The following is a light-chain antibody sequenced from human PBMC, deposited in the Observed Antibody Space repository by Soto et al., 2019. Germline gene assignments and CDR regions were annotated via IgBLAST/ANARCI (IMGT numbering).Light chain of an antibody. CDR2: ANN. CDR3: AAWDDSLSGRV. Sequence: QPVLTQPPSASGTPGQRVTISCSGSSSNIGSNTVHWYQQVPGTAPTLLIYANNQRPSGVPDRFSGSTSGTSASLAISGLQSEDEADYYCAAWDDSLSGRVFGGGTKLTVL. V-gene: IGLV1-44*01. J-gene: IGLJ2*01. CDR1: SSNIGSNT.